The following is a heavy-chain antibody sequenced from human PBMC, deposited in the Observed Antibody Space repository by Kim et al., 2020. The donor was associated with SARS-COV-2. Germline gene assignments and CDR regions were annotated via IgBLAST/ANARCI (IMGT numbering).Heavy chain of an antibody. D-gene: IGHD3-3*01. V-gene: IGHV7-4-1*02. J-gene: IGHJ4*02. CDR1: VYTFTSYS. CDR3: ARDVNWIAY. Sequence: ASVKVSCKASVYTFTSYSINWVRQAPGQGLEGIGWINTYTGDSAYAQGFTGRFVFSLDTPVSTAYLQINNLRAEDTAIYYCARDVNWIAYWGQGTLVTVSS. CDR2: INTYTGDS.